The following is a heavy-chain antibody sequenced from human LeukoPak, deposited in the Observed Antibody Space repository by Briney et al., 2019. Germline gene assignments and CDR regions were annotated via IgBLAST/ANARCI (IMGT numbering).Heavy chain of an antibody. Sequence: GASVKVSCKASGYTFTDYYIHWVRQAPGQGLEFMGRMHPNSGGTIYAQKFQGRVTMTRDTSISTAYLEVSSLTSDDTALYYCSREDYWGQGTLVTVSS. CDR3: SREDY. V-gene: IGHV1-2*06. CDR2: MHPNSGGT. CDR1: GYTFTDYY. J-gene: IGHJ4*02.